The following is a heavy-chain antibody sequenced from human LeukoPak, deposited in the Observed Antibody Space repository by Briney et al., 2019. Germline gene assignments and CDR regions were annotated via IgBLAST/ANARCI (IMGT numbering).Heavy chain of an antibody. V-gene: IGHV3-23*01. CDR3: AKVTYDSSGYLDY. Sequence: GGSLRLSWAASGFTFSSYAMSWVRQAPGKGLEWVSAISGSGGSTYYADSVKGRFTISRDNSKNTLYLQMNSLRAEDTAVYYCAKVTYDSSGYLDYWGQGTLVTVSS. CDR2: ISGSGGST. CDR1: GFTFSSYA. J-gene: IGHJ4*02. D-gene: IGHD3-22*01.